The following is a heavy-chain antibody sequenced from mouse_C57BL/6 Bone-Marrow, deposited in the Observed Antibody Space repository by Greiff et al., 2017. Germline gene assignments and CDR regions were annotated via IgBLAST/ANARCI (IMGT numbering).Heavy chain of an antibody. D-gene: IGHD1-1*01. Sequence: EVKLMESGGGLVQSGRSLRLSCATSGFTFSDVYMEWVRQAPGKGLEWIAASRNKANDYTTEYSASVKGRFIVSRDTSQSILYLQMNALRAEDTAIYYCAREPPYYYGPYWYFDVWGTGTTVTVSS. V-gene: IGHV7-1*01. J-gene: IGHJ1*03. CDR3: AREPPYYYGPYWYFDV. CDR1: GFTFSDVY. CDR2: SRNKANDYTT.